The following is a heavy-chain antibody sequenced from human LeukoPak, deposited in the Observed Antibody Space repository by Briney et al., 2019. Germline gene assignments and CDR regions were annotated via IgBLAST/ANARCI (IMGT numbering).Heavy chain of an antibody. CDR1: GFTFSSYS. Sequence: GGSLRLSCAASGFTFSSYSMNWVRQAPGKGLEWVSSISSSSSYIYYADSVKGRFTISRDNAKNSLYLQMNSLRAEDTAVYYCARGGAAYYYYYMDVWGKGTTVTISS. D-gene: IGHD2-15*01. V-gene: IGHV3-21*01. CDR3: ARGGAAYYYYYMDV. J-gene: IGHJ6*03. CDR2: ISSSSSYI.